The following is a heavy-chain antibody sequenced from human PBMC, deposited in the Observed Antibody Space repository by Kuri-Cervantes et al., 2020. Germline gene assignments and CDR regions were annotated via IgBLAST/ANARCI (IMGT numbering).Heavy chain of an antibody. CDR2: ISWNSVSI. CDR3: AKDGV. J-gene: IGHJ4*02. V-gene: IGHV3-9*01. CDR1: GFTFDEYA. Sequence: LSLTCAVSGFTFDEYALHWVRQAPGKGLEWVSGISWNSVSIGYADAVKGRFTISRDNAKNSLYLQMNSQRAEDTALYYCAKDGVRGQGTLVTVSS.